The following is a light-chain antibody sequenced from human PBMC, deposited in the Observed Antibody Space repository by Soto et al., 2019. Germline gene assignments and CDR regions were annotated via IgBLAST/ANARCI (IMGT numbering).Light chain of an antibody. V-gene: IGLV6-57*04. J-gene: IGLJ3*02. Sequence: NFMLTQPHSVSESPGKTVTISCTRSSGSIASNYVQWYQQRPGSAPTTVIYEDNQRPSGVPDRFSGSIDSSSNSASLTISGLKTEDEADYYCQCYDGSNWVFGGGTKLTVL. CDR3: QCYDGSNWV. CDR2: EDN. CDR1: SGSIASNY.